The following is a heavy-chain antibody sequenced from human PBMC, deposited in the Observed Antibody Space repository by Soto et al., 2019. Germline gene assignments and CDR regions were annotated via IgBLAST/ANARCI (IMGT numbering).Heavy chain of an antibody. V-gene: IGHV3-7*01. D-gene: IGHD2-2*01. CDR3: ARDCSSTSCFRSFDY. CDR2: IKQDGSEK. Sequence: GGSLRLSCAASGFTFSSYWMSWVRQAPGKGLEWVANIKQDGSEKYYVDSVKGRFTISRDNAKKSLYLQMNSLRAEDTAVYHCARDCSSTSCFRSFDYWGQGTLVTVSS. CDR1: GFTFSSYW. J-gene: IGHJ4*02.